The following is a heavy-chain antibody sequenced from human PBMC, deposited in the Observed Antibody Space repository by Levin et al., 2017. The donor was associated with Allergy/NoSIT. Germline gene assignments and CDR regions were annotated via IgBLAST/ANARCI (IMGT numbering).Heavy chain of an antibody. CDR1: GYTFTSYG. D-gene: IGHD6-19*01. CDR2: ISAYNGNT. V-gene: IGHV1-18*01. Sequence: GESLKISCKASGYTFTSYGISWVRQAPGQGLEWMGWISAYNGNTNYAQKLQGRVTMTTDTSTSTAYMELRSLRSDDTAVYYCARGGSSGGYYYYGMDGWGQGTTVTVSS. J-gene: IGHJ6*02. CDR3: ARGGSSGGYYYYGMDG.